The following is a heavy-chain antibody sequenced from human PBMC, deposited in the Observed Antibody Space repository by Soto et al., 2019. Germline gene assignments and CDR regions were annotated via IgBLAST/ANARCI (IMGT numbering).Heavy chain of an antibody. Sequence: QVQLVQSGAEVKKPGASVKGSCKASGYTFTSYDINWVRQATGQWLEWMGWMNPNSANTGYAHKVQGRVTMTRITSMSTADMALTSLSAKATAVNDRAGVLVRVIAVWGQGPTVTVSS. CDR3: AGVLVRVIAV. J-gene: IGHJ6*02. CDR1: GYTFTSYD. CDR2: MNPNSANT. V-gene: IGHV1-8*01. D-gene: IGHD3-16*02.